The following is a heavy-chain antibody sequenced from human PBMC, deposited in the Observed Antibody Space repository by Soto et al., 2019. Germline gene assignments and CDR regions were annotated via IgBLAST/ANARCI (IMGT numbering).Heavy chain of an antibody. CDR3: AKRGVDTFGLSY. V-gene: IGHV3-74*01. J-gene: IGHJ4*02. D-gene: IGHD3-10*01. Sequence: EVQLVESGGGLVQPGGSLRLSCAVSGFTFSSFWMHWVRQAPGEGLVWVSRINTDGSSTSYADSVKGRFTISRDNAKNTLYLHMNSLRVEDTAMYYCAKRGVDTFGLSYWGQGTLVTASS. CDR2: INTDGSST. CDR1: GFTFSSFW.